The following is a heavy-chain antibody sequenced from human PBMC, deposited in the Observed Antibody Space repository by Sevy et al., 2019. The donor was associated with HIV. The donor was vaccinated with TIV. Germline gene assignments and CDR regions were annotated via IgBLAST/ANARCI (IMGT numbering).Heavy chain of an antibody. D-gene: IGHD6-19*01. CDR2: ISSSSNYI. Sequence: GGSLRLSCVVSGFTFSKYPMNWVRQAPGKGLEWVSSISSSSNYIYYGDSVKGRFTITRDNGKNTLDLQMNSLRPEDTAIYYCARDGVSSGWYRGYDFDNWGQGTLVTVSS. CDR3: ARDGVSSGWYRGYDFDN. J-gene: IGHJ4*02. V-gene: IGHV3-21*01. CDR1: GFTFSKYP.